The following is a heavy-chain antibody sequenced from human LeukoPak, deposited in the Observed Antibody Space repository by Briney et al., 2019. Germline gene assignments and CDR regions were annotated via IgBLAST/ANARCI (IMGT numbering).Heavy chain of an antibody. D-gene: IGHD2-2*03. Sequence: GGSLRLSCAASGFTFSDYHMTWIRQAPGKGLEWISYISNTGRTTYYADSVKGRFTISRGDAKNSLFLEMNSLRAEDTAVYYCARDGSPLRFYEMDVWGKGTTVIVSS. CDR2: ISNTGRTT. CDR1: GFTFSDYH. J-gene: IGHJ6*04. V-gene: IGHV3-11*04. CDR3: ARDGSPLRFYEMDV.